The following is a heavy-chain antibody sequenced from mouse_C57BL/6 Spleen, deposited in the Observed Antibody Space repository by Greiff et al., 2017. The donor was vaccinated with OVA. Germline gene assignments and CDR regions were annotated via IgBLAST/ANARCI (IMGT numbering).Heavy chain of an antibody. D-gene: IGHD2-5*01. CDR1: GYTFTSYW. Sequence: LQQPGAELVRPGSSVKLSCKASGYTFTSYWMHWVKQRPIQGLEWIGNIDPSDSETHYNQKFKDKATLTVDKSSSTAYMQLSSLTSEDSAVYYCAREDSNYGFAYWGQGTLVTVSA. CDR2: IDPSDSET. J-gene: IGHJ3*01. CDR3: AREDSNYGFAY. V-gene: IGHV1-52*01.